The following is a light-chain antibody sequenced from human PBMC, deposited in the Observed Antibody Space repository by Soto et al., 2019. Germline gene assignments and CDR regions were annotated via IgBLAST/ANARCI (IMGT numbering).Light chain of an antibody. CDR2: DTT. CDR1: TGAVTNGHY. CDR3: LLSYNGPYV. J-gene: IGLJ1*01. V-gene: IGLV7-46*01. Sequence: QAVVTQEPSLTVSPGGTVILPCGSSTGAVTNGHYPYWFQQKPGQAPRTLIYDTTNRHSWTPARFSGSLLGGKAALTLSGAQPEDEAEYYCLLSYNGPYVFGTGTKVTV.